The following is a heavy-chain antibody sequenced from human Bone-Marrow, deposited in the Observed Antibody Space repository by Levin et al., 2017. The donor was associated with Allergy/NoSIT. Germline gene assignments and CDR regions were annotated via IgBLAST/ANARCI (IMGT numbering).Heavy chain of an antibody. CDR3: VASRTTG. V-gene: IGHV3-30-3*01. D-gene: IGHD1/OR15-1a*01. CDR2: ISYDGNDK. J-gene: IGHJ4*02. CDR1: GFDFSSYT. Sequence: LSLTCATSGFDFSSYTMHWVRQAPGKGLEWVTVISYDGNDKYYADSVKGRFSISRDDSKNTLYLQMNSLRPEDTAVYYCVASRTTGWGQGTLVIVSS.